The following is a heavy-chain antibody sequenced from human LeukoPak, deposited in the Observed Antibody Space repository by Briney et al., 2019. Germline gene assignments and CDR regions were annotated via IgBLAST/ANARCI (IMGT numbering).Heavy chain of an antibody. J-gene: IGHJ4*02. D-gene: IGHD5/OR15-5a*01. CDR3: AAALDFVYGMISDY. CDR2: INLNSGGT. Sequence: GASVKVSCKASGYTFTGYYLHWVRQAPGQGLQWMGWINLNSGGTNDEQKFQGRVTMTRDTSITTAYMELRRLRSDDTAVYYCAAALDFVYGMISDYWGQGALVSVSS. V-gene: IGHV1-2*02. CDR1: GYTFTGYY.